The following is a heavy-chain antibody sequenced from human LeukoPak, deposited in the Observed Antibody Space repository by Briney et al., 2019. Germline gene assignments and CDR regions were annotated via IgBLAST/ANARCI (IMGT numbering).Heavy chain of an antibody. CDR1: GFTFSSYA. D-gene: IGHD3-10*01. V-gene: IGHV3-64D*06. J-gene: IGHJ4*02. CDR2: ISSNGGST. Sequence: GGSLRLSCSASGFTFSSYAMHWVRQAPGKGLEYVSAISSNGGSTYYADSVKGRFTISRDNSKNTLYLQMSSLRAEDTAVYYCVKYSPTDGSGSRPHYFDYWGQGTLVTVSS. CDR3: VKYSPTDGSGSRPHYFDY.